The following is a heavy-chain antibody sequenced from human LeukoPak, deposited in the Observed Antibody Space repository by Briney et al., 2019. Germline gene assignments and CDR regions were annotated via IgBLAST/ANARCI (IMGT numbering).Heavy chain of an antibody. Sequence: ASVKVSCKASGYTFTSYGISWVRQAPGQGLEWMGWISAYNGNTNYAQKLQGRVTMTTDTSTSTAYMELRSLRSDDTAVYYCARDRPSYYYDSSGYKRDYWGQGTLVTLSS. CDR3: ARDRPSYYYDSSGYKRDY. CDR1: GYTFTSYG. V-gene: IGHV1-18*01. J-gene: IGHJ4*02. D-gene: IGHD3-22*01. CDR2: ISAYNGNT.